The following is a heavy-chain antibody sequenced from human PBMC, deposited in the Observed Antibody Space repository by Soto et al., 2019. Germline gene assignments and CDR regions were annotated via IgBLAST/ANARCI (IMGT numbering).Heavy chain of an antibody. CDR1: GASISSGYY. CDR3: ARALRSYYFDY. D-gene: IGHD3-16*02. Sequence: PSETLSLTCTVSGASISSGYYWTWIRQHPGKGLEWIGYIYYNGNTLYNPSLKSRLTISLDTSKTQFSLKLSSVTAADAAMYYCARALRSYYFDYWGQGTLVTVSS. J-gene: IGHJ4*02. V-gene: IGHV4-31*03. CDR2: IYYNGNT.